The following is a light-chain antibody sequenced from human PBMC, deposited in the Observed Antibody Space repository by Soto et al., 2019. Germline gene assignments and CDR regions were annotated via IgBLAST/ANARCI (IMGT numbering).Light chain of an antibody. J-gene: IGLJ1*01. V-gene: IGLV2-8*01. Sequence: QSALTQPPSASGSPGQSVTISCTGTSSDVGAYNYVSWYQQLPGKAPKLIIYEVSKRPSGVPDRFSGSKSGNTASLTVSGLQAEDEADYYCTSYAGTYSFFYVFGTGTKLPS. CDR2: EVS. CDR3: TSYAGTYSFFYV. CDR1: SSDVGAYNY.